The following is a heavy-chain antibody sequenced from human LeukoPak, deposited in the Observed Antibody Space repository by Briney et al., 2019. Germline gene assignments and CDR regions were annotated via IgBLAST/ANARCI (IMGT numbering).Heavy chain of an antibody. CDR2: IYYSGST. CDR1: GGSISSYY. V-gene: IGHV4-59*01. Sequence: SETLSLTCTVSGGSISSYYWSWIRQPPGKGLEWIGYIYYSGSTNYNPSLKSRVTISVDTSKNQFSLKLSSVTAADTAVYYCAREEWSCIQPKGFDLWGQGTLVTVSS. D-gene: IGHD2-8*02. CDR3: AREEWSCIQPKGFDL. J-gene: IGHJ5*02.